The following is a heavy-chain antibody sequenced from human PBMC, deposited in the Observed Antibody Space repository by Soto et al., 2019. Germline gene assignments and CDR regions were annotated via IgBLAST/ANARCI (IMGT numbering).Heavy chain of an antibody. CDR3: ARAPRGFDFWSGYYNLYYGMDV. D-gene: IGHD3-3*01. CDR2: INHSGST. CDR1: GGSFSGYY. V-gene: IGHV4-34*01. Sequence: SETLSLTCGVYGGSFSGYYWSWIRQPPRKGLEWIGEINHSGSTNYNPSPKSRVTISVDTSKNQFSLKLSSVTAADTAVYYCARAPRGFDFWSGYYNLYYGMDVWGQGTTVTVSS. J-gene: IGHJ6*02.